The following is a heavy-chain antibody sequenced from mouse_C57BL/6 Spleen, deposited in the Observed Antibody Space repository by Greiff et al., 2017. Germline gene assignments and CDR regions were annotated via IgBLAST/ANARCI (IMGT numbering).Heavy chain of an antibody. CDR3: TRDGYDAWFAD. D-gene: IGHD2-2*01. CDR2: ISSGGDYI. J-gene: IGHJ3*01. V-gene: IGHV5-9-1*02. CDR1: GFTFSSYA. Sequence: EVKLVESGEGLVKPGGSLKLSCAASGFTFSSYAMSWVRQTPEKRLEWVAYISSGGDYIYYADTVKGRFTISRDNARNTLYLQMSSLKSEDTAMXYCTRDGYDAWFADWGQGTLVTVSA.